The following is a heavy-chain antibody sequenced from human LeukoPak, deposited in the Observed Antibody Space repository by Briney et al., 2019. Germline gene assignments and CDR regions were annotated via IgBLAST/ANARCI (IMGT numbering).Heavy chain of an antibody. Sequence: SETLSLTCAVYGGSFSGYYWSWIRQPPGKGLEWIGEINHSGSTNSNPSLKSRVTISVDTSKNQFSLKLSSVTAADTAVYYCARASSGWNKDFDYWGQGTLVTVSS. CDR3: ARASSGWNKDFDY. V-gene: IGHV4-34*01. D-gene: IGHD6-19*01. J-gene: IGHJ4*02. CDR2: INHSGST. CDR1: GGSFSGYY.